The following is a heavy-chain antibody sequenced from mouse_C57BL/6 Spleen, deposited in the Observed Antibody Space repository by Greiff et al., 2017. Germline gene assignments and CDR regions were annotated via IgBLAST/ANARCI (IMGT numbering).Heavy chain of an antibody. J-gene: IGHJ3*01. CDR1: GFTFSSYA. CDR2: ISDGGSYT. Sequence: EVQVVESGGGLVKPGGSLKLSCAASGFTFSSYAMSWVRQTPEKRLEWVATISDGGSYTYYPDNVKGRFTISRDNANNNLYLQMSHLKSEDTAMYYCARGGGSSFDYWGQGTLVTVSA. CDR3: ARGGGSSFDY. D-gene: IGHD1-1*01. V-gene: IGHV5-4*01.